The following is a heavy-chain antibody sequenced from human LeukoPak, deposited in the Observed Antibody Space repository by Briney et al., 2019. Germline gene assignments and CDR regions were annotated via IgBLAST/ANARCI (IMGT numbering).Heavy chain of an antibody. D-gene: IGHD3-16*01. CDR3: ARLTWMTDY. CDR1: GGSISSSSSF. J-gene: IGHJ4*02. Sequence: SETLSLTCTVSGGSISSSSSFWGWIRQPPGKGLEWIGHIKNGGSPNYNPPLKSRVTISLDTSKNQFSLTVSSVTAADTAVYYCARLTWMTDYWGQGTLVTVSS. CDR2: IKNGGSP. V-gene: IGHV4-39*01.